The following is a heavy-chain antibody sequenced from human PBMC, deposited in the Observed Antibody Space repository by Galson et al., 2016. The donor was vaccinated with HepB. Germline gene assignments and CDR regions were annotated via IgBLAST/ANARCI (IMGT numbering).Heavy chain of an antibody. CDR3: AKESVRWFRLNDYYGMDV. D-gene: IGHD2-15*01. CDR1: TFSNYG. Sequence: TFSNYGMHWVRQAPGKGLEWVAVISYDGDHKYYGDSVKGRITISRDNSKNTLYLQMNSLRGEDTAVYYCAKESVRWFRLNDYYGMDVWGKGTTVTVSS. J-gene: IGHJ6*04. CDR2: ISYDGDHK. V-gene: IGHV3-30*18.